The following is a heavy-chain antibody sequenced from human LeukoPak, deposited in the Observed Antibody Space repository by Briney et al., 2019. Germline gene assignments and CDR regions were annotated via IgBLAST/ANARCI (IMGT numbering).Heavy chain of an antibody. CDR2: IQQDGSEI. CDR1: GFTFSNYW. J-gene: IGHJ4*02. Sequence: GGSLRLSCAASGFTFSNYWMSWVRQAPGKGLEWVANIQQDGSEIYYVDSVKGRFTISRDNAKNALYLQMNSLRAEDTAVYYCARDKVVGATYFDYWGQGTLVTVSS. D-gene: IGHD1-26*01. V-gene: IGHV3-7*01. CDR3: ARDKVVGATYFDY.